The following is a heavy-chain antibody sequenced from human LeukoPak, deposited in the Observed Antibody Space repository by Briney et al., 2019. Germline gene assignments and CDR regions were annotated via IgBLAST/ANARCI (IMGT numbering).Heavy chain of an antibody. V-gene: IGHV3-33*01. D-gene: IGHD1-1*01. CDR3: ARDSGHNWNDGAFDY. CDR1: GFTFSSYG. Sequence: GGSLRLSCAASGFTFSSYGMHWVRQAPGKGLEWVAVIWYDGSNKYYADSVKGRFTISRDNSKNTLYLQMNSLRAEDTAVYYCARDSGHNWNDGAFDYWGQGTLVTVSS. J-gene: IGHJ4*02. CDR2: IWYDGSNK.